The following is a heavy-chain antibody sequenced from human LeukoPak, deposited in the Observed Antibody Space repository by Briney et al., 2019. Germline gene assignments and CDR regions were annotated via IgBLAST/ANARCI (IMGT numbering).Heavy chain of an antibody. CDR2: ISSSSSFI. Sequence: GGSLRHSCAASGFTFSSYSMSWVRQAPGKGLEWVSSISSSSSFIYYADSLKGRFTISRDNAKNSLYLQMNSLRADDTAVYYCARDLVVVVAATHDYWGQGTLSPSP. CDR3: ARDLVVVVAATHDY. V-gene: IGHV3-21*01. CDR1: GFTFSSYS. D-gene: IGHD2-15*01. J-gene: IGHJ4*02.